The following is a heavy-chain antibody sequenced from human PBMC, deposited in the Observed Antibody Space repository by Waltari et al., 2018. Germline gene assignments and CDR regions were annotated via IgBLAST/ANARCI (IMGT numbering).Heavy chain of an antibody. V-gene: IGHV3-53*02. CDR2: IYSGGST. D-gene: IGHD5-12*01. Sequence: EVQRVETGGGLIQPGGSLGLSCAASGFTVSRNYMSWVRQAQGKGLEWVSGIYSGGSTYYADSVKGRFTISRDNSKNTLYLQMNSLRAEDTAVYYCALESGYDDAFDIWGQGTMVTVSS. CDR1: GFTVSRNY. CDR3: ALESGYDDAFDI. J-gene: IGHJ3*02.